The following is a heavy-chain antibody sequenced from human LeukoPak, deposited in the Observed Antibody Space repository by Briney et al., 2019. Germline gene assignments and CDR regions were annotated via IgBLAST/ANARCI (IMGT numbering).Heavy chain of an antibody. Sequence: PGGTLRLSCVASGFTFSSSWMTWVRQQPGKGLEWVANIKQDGSDKYYLDSVKGRFTISRDNANNSLYLQMNSLRADDTAVYYCATIDSSSPRDWGQGTLVTVSS. CDR2: IKQDGSDK. CDR1: GFTFSSSW. V-gene: IGHV3-7*03. CDR3: ATIDSSSPRD. J-gene: IGHJ4*02. D-gene: IGHD6-13*01.